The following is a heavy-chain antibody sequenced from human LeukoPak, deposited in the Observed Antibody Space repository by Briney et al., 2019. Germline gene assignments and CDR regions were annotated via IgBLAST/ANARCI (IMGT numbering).Heavy chain of an antibody. V-gene: IGHV3-7*01. CDR1: GSTFSSYW. D-gene: IGHD3-10*01. J-gene: IGHJ4*02. CDR2: IKQDGSEK. Sequence: PGGSLRLSCAASGSTFSSYWMSWVRQAPGKGLEWVANIKQDGSEKYYVDSVKGRFTISRDNAKNSLYLQMNSLRAEDTAVYYCARLLWFGEALSSWGQGTLVTVSS. CDR3: ARLLWFGEALSS.